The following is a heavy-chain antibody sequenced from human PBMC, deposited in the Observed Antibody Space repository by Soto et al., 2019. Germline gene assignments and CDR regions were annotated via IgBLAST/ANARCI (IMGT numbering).Heavy chain of an antibody. CDR2: IWYDGSNK. Sequence: QVQLVESGGGVVQPGRSLRLSCAASGFTFSSYGMHWVRQAPGKGLEWVAVIWYDGSNKYYADSVKGRFTISRDNSKNTLYLQMNSLGAEDTAVYYCARLARGVRGVTPYYFDYWGQGTLVTVSS. D-gene: IGHD3-10*01. CDR1: GFTFSSYG. V-gene: IGHV3-33*01. CDR3: ARLARGVRGVTPYYFDY. J-gene: IGHJ4*02.